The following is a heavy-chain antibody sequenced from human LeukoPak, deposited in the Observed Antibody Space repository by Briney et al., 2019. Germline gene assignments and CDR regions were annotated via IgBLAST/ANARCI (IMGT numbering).Heavy chain of an antibody. D-gene: IGHD1-26*01. CDR1: GFTFSTYE. V-gene: IGHV3-48*03. CDR3: AREATGATGYFDY. Sequence: PGGSLRLSCAASGFTFSTYEMNWVRQAPGKGLEWVSYIPSSGSTIYYVDSVKGRFTISRDNAKNSLYLQMNSLTVEDTAVYYCAREATGATGYFDYWGQGTLVTVSS. J-gene: IGHJ4*02. CDR2: IPSSGSTI.